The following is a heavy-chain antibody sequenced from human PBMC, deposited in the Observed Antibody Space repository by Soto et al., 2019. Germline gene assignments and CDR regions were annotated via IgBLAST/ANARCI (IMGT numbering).Heavy chain of an antibody. J-gene: IGHJ4*02. Sequence: QVQLVESGGGVVQPGRSLRLSCAASGFTFSSNGMHWVRQSPGKGLEWVAVIWHDGSNTDYADSVKGRFTISRDNSKNMLYLQLNSLSADDTAVYYCARDRGYYDFWVDYWGQGTLVTVSS. CDR1: GFTFSSNG. D-gene: IGHD3-3*01. V-gene: IGHV3-33*01. CDR2: IWHDGSNT. CDR3: ARDRGYYDFWVDY.